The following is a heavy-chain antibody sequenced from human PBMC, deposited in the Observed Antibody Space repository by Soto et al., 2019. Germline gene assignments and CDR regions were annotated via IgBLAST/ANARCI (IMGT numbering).Heavy chain of an antibody. V-gene: IGHV4-39*01. CDR1: GGSISSSSYY. Sequence: PSETLSLTCTVSGGSISSSSYYWGWIRQPPGKGLEWIGSIYYSGSTYYNPSLKSRVTISADTSKNQFSLKLSSVTAADTAVYYCARSVDTAMVIFYWGQGTLVTVSS. CDR3: ARSVDTAMVIFY. J-gene: IGHJ4*02. D-gene: IGHD5-18*01. CDR2: IYYSGST.